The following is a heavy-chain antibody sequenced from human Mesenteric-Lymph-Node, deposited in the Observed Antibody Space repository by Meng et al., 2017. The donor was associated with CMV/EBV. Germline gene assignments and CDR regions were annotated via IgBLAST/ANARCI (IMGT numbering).Heavy chain of an antibody. Sequence: SETLSLTCTVSGGSISSDYWSWIRQPPGKGLEWIGYIYYSGSTNYNPSLKSRVTISVDTSKNQFSLKLSSVTAADTAVYYCARGGIAYCSSTSCYEEYFQHWGQGTLVTVSS. CDR2: IYYSGST. CDR3: ARGGIAYCSSTSCYEEYFQH. CDR1: GGSISSDY. V-gene: IGHV4-59*01. D-gene: IGHD2-2*01. J-gene: IGHJ1*01.